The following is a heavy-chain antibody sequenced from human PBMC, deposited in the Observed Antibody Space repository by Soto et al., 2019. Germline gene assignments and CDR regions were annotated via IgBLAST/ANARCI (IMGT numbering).Heavy chain of an antibody. CDR2: ISAYNGNT. D-gene: IGHD3-9*01. CDR3: ARDLYYDILTGYYEFDY. V-gene: IGHV1-18*01. Sequence: GAAVKVSCKASGYTFTSYGISWVRQAPGQGLEWMGWISAYNGNTNYAQKLQGRVTMTTDTSTSTAYMELRSLRSDDTAVYYCARDLYYDILTGYYEFDYWGQGTQVTVSS. J-gene: IGHJ4*02. CDR1: GYTFTSYG.